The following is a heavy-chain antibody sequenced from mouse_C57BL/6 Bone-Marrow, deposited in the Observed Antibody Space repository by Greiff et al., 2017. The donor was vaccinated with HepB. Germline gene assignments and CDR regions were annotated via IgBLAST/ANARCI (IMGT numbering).Heavy chain of an antibody. D-gene: IGHD2-3*01. CDR2: IDPSDSET. V-gene: IGHV1-52*01. CDR3: ARGGYSWFAY. J-gene: IGHJ3*01. Sequence: QVPLQQPGAELVRPGSSVKLSCKASGYTFTSYWMHWVKQRPIQGLEWIGNIDPSDSETHYNQKFKDKATLTVDKSSSTAYMQLSSLTSEDSAVYYCARGGYSWFAYWGQGTLVTVSA. CDR1: GYTFTSYW.